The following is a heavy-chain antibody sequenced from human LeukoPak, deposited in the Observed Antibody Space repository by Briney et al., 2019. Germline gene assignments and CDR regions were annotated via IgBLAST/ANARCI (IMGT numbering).Heavy chain of an antibody. V-gene: IGHV1-69*13. D-gene: IGHD2-21*02. Sequence: GASVKVSCTASGGTFSSYAISWVRQAPGQGLEWMGGIIPIFGTANYAQKFQGRVTITADESTSTAYMELSSLRSEDTAVYYCARGLGLRGDTYFDYWGQGTLVTVSS. CDR1: GGTFSSYA. J-gene: IGHJ4*02. CDR2: IIPIFGTA. CDR3: ARGLGLRGDTYFDY.